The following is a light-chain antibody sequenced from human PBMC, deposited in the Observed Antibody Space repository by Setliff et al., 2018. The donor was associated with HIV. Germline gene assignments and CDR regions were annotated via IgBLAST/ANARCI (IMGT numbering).Light chain of an antibody. CDR2: EVR. CDR1: TRDVGGYNY. J-gene: IGLJ1*01. CDR3: SSYAITTTVP. V-gene: IGLV2-14*01. Sequence: QSVLTQPASVSGSPGQSITISCTGTTRDVGGYNYVSWYQQHPRKAPKLIIYEVRNRPSGETNRFSGSKSGNTASLAISGLQAEYEADYYCSSYAITTTVPVGSAPTATVL.